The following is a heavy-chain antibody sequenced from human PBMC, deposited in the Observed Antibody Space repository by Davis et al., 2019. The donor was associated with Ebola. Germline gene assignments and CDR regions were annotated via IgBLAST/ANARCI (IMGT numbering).Heavy chain of an antibody. V-gene: IGHV1-3*01. CDR2: INAGNGNT. Sequence: ASVKVSCKASGYTFTSYAMHWVRQAPGQRLEWMGWINAGNGNTKYSQKFQGRVTITRDTSASTAYMEPRSLRSDDTAVYYCARDPRIVVVPAAKFDYWGQGTLVTVSS. CDR3: ARDPRIVVVPAAKFDY. CDR1: GYTFTSYA. D-gene: IGHD2-2*01. J-gene: IGHJ4*02.